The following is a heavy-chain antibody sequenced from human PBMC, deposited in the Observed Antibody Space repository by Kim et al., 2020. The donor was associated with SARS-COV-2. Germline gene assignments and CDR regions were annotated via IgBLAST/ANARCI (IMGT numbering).Heavy chain of an antibody. Sequence: GGSLGLSCAASGFSFSSYSMNWVRQAPGKGLEWVAYINSNNSTIFYADSVKGRFSISRDNARNVVYLHIKSLRDEDAAVYYCVRDRDGSSWGRYFDYWGQGTLVTVSS. J-gene: IGHJ4*02. CDR3: VRDRDGSSWGRYFDY. CDR1: GFSFSSYS. D-gene: IGHD3-16*01. V-gene: IGHV3-48*02. CDR2: INSNNSTI.